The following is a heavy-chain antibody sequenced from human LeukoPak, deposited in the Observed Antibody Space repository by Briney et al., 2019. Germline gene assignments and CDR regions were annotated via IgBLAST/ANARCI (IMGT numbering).Heavy chain of an antibody. CDR2: IYYSGST. J-gene: IGHJ2*01. D-gene: IGHD4-11*01. CDR1: GGSISSYY. Sequence: PSETLSLTCTVSGGSISSYYWSWIRQPPGKGLEWIGYIYYSGSTNYNPSLKSRVTISVDTSKNQFPLKLSSVTAADTAVYYCARAAGDYSWYFDLWGRGTLVTVSS. V-gene: IGHV4-59*01. CDR3: ARAAGDYSWYFDL.